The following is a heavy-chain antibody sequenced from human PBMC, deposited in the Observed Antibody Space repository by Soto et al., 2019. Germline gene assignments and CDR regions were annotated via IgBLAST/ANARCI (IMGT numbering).Heavy chain of an antibody. J-gene: IGHJ4*02. CDR1: GGTFRSYV. V-gene: IGHV1-69*12. D-gene: IGHD1-1*01. CDR3: ARIGTLDWIDDY. Sequence: QVQLVQSGAEVKKPGSSVKVSCKASGGTFRSYVTSWVRQAPGQGLEWLGGIIPMYGTTYYAQTFQGRVTISADESTSTAFMGLSSLRSEDTAVYYCARIGTLDWIDDYWGQGTLVTVSS. CDR2: IIPMYGTT.